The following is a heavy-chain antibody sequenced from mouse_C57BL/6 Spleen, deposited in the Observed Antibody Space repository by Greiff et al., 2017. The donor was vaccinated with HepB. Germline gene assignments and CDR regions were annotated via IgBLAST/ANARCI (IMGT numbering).Heavy chain of an antibody. D-gene: IGHD3-2*02. J-gene: IGHJ4*01. CDR1: GYTFTDYY. CDR3: VRSLRLTMDY. V-gene: IGHV1-76*01. Sequence: VQLQQSGAELVRPGASVKLSCKASGYTFTDYYINWVKQRPGQGLEWIARIYPGSGNTYYNEKFKGKATLTAEKSSSTAYMQLSSMTSEDSAVYFCVRSLRLTMDYWGQGTSVTVSS. CDR2: IYPGSGNT.